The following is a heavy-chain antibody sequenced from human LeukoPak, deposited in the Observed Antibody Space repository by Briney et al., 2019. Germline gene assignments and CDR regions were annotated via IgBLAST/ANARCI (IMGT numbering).Heavy chain of an antibody. J-gene: IGHJ5*02. V-gene: IGHV3-9*01. CDR1: GFTFDDYA. CDR2: ISWNCGSI. CDR3: ARAREGP. Sequence: PGGSLRLSCAASGFTFDDYAMHWVWQAPGKGLEWVSGISWNCGSIGYADSVKGRFTISRDNAKNSLYLQMNSLRAEDTAVYYCARAREGPWGQGTLVTVSS.